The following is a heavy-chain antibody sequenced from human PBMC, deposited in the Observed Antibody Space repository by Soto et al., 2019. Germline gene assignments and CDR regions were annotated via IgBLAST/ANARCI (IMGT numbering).Heavy chain of an antibody. CDR3: ARGRYYYGMDV. J-gene: IGHJ6*02. CDR2: INHSGST. V-gene: IGHV4-34*01. Sequence: LALTCAVYGGSFSGYYWSWIRQPPGKGLEWIGEINHSGSTNYNPSLKSRVTISVDTSKNQFSLKLSSVTAADTAVYYCARGRYYYGMDVWGQGTTVTVSS. CDR1: GGSFSGYY.